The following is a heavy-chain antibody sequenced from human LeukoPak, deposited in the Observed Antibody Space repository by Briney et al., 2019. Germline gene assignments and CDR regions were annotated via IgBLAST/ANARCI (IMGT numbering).Heavy chain of an antibody. V-gene: IGHV3-15*01. Sequence: GGSLRLFCAASGFTFSNAWMSWVRQAPGKGLEWVGRIKSKTDGGTTDYAAPVKGRFTIARDDSKNTLYLQMNSLKTEDTAVYYCTTDPGSDIVVVVAATIFDYWGQGTLVTVSS. D-gene: IGHD2-15*01. CDR3: TTDPGSDIVVVVAATIFDY. CDR2: IKSKTDGGTT. CDR1: GFTFSNAW. J-gene: IGHJ4*02.